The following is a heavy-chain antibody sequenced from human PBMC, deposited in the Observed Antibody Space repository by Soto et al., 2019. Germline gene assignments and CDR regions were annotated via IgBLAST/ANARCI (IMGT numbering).Heavy chain of an antibody. Sequence: EVQLVESGGGLVQPGGSLRLSCAASGFPFSSYWMHWVRQAPGKGLVWVSRINSDGSSTSYADSVKGRFTISRDNAKNTLYLKMNSLRAEDTAVYYCARGGSLNWYFDLWGRGTLVTVSS. CDR2: INSDGSST. CDR1: GFPFSSYW. J-gene: IGHJ2*01. D-gene: IGHD2-15*01. V-gene: IGHV3-74*01. CDR3: ARGGSLNWYFDL.